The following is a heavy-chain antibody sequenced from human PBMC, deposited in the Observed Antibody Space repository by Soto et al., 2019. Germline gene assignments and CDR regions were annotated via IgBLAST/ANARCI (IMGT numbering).Heavy chain of an antibody. Sequence: LRLSCAASGFTFSSYGMHWVRQAPGKGLEWVAVIWYDGSNKYYADSVKGRFTISRDNSKNTLYLQMNSLRAEDTAVYYCARDRGRRIEQLVRDYYYYGMDVWGQGTTVTVSS. CDR3: ARDRGRRIEQLVRDYYYYGMDV. CDR2: IWYDGSNK. D-gene: IGHD6-6*01. J-gene: IGHJ6*02. V-gene: IGHV3-33*01. CDR1: GFTFSSYG.